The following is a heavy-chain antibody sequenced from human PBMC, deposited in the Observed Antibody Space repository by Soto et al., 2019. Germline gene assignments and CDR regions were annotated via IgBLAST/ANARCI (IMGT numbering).Heavy chain of an antibody. D-gene: IGHD6-19*01. J-gene: IGHJ4*02. CDR2: IYPGDSDT. CDR3: ARQHPLAPRGWYN. V-gene: IGHV5-51*01. Sequence: GESLKISCKVSGDIFPSFWIGCVRQLPGKGLEWLGSIYPGDSDTRYSPSFQGQVTISAEKSITTAYLQWSSLRASDTAIYYCARQHPLAPRGWYNWGKGTLVTVSS. CDR1: GDIFPSFW.